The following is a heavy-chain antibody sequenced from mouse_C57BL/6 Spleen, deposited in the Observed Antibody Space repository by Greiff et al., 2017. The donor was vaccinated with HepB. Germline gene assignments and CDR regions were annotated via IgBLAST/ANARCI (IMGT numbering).Heavy chain of an antibody. CDR1: GYTFTSYW. CDR3: ARSTSTLYDGYYPDY. J-gene: IGHJ2*01. CDR2: IYPSDSET. V-gene: IGHV1-61*01. D-gene: IGHD2-3*01. Sequence: QVQLKQPGAELVRPGSSVKLSCKASGYTFTSYWMDWVKQRPGQGLEWIGNIYPSDSETHYNQKFKDKATLTVDKSSSTAYMQLSSLTSEDSAVYYCARSTSTLYDGYYPDYWGQGTTLTVSS.